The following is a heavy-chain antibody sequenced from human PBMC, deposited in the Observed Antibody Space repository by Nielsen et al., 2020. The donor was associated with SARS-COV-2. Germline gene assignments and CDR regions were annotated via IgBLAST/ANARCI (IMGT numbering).Heavy chain of an antibody. J-gene: IGHJ6*03. CDR2: IYPGDSDI. V-gene: IGHV5-51*01. CDR1: GYSFPTYW. Sequence: KVSCKGSGYSFPTYWIGWVRQMPGKGLEWMGIIYPGDSDIRYSPSFQGQVTISADKSISTAYLQWSSLKASDTAKYYCARHTRSSSSFYYYYYMDVWGKGTTVTVSS. CDR3: ARHTRSSSSFYYYYYMDV. D-gene: IGHD6-6*01.